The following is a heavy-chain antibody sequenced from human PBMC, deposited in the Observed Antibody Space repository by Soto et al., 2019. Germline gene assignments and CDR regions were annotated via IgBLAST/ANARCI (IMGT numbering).Heavy chain of an antibody. V-gene: IGHV4-61*01. CDR2: IYYSGST. CDR1: GGSVSSGSYY. CDR3: ARAYDYVWGSYPPNWFDP. D-gene: IGHD3-16*02. Sequence: SETLSLTCTVSGGSVSSGSYYWSWIRQPPGKGLEWIGYIYYSGSTNYNPSLKSRVTISVDTSKNQFSLKLSSVAAADTAVYYCARAYDYVWGSYPPNWFDPWGQGTLVTVSS. J-gene: IGHJ5*02.